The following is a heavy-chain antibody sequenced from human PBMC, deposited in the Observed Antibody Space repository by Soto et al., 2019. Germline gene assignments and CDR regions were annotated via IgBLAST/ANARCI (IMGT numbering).Heavy chain of an antibody. Sequence: ASVKVSCKASGYTFTSYYMHWVRQAHGQGLEWMGMINPSGGSTSYAQKFQGRVTMTRDTSASTAYMELSSLRSEDTAVYYCERDRPTQSSTSCYDNWGQGTLVTVSS. J-gene: IGHJ4*02. V-gene: IGHV1-46*01. CDR1: GYTFTSYY. CDR3: ERDRPTQSSTSCYDN. CDR2: INPSGGST. D-gene: IGHD2-2*01.